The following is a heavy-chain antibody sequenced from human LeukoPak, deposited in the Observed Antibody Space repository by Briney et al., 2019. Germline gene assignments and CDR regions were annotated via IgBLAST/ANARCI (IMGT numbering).Heavy chain of an antibody. V-gene: IGHV1-46*03. CDR2: INPSGGST. CDR1: GYTFTSYY. CDR3: ARDSRGEYDYVWGSYRSPDY. J-gene: IGHJ4*02. Sequence: ASVKVSCKASGYTFTSYYMHWVRHAPGQGLEWMGIINPSGGSTSYAQKFQGRVTMTRDTSTSTVYIELSSLGSEDTAVYYFARDSRGEYDYVWGSYRSPDYWGQGTLVTVSS. D-gene: IGHD3-16*02.